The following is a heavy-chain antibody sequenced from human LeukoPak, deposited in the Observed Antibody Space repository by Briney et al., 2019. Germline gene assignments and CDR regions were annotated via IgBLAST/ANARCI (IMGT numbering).Heavy chain of an antibody. CDR1: GGSISSGGYY. Sequence: SETLSLTCTVSGGSISSGGYYWSWIRQHPGKGLEWIGYIYYSGSTYYNPSLKSRVTISVDTSKNQFSLKLSSVTAADTAVYYCARPSSLYYDFWSGYSDVSYYFDYWGQGTLVTVSS. J-gene: IGHJ4*02. V-gene: IGHV4-31*03. CDR2: IYYSGST. CDR3: ARPSSLYYDFWSGYSDVSYYFDY. D-gene: IGHD3-3*01.